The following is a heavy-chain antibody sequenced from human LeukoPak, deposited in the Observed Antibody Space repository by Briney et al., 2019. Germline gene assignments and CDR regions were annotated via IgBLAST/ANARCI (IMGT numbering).Heavy chain of an antibody. CDR3: AKGSPNYDIFSPFDY. V-gene: IGHV3-23*01. J-gene: IGHJ4*02. Sequence: PGGSLRLSCAASGFTFSSYSMNWVRQAPGKGLEWVSSIRGGTVSTYYADSVKGRFTISRDNSKNTLYLQMNSLRAEDTAVYYCAKGSPNYDIFSPFDYWGQGTLVTVSS. D-gene: IGHD3-22*01. CDR1: GFTFSSYS. CDR2: IRGGTVST.